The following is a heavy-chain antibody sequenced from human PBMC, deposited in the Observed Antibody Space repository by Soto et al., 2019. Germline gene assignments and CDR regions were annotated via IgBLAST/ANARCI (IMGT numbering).Heavy chain of an antibody. V-gene: IGHV3-74*01. CDR2: IKSDGSIT. D-gene: IGHD1-26*01. CDR1: GFTFSNYW. Sequence: EVQLVESGGGLVQPGGSLRLSCAVSGFTFSNYWMHWVRQAPGKGLVWVSRIKSDGSITTYADSVKGRFTISRDNAKNTLYLQMNNVRAEDTAVYYCVRASGNYFFDYWGQGTLVTVSP. J-gene: IGHJ4*02. CDR3: VRASGNYFFDY.